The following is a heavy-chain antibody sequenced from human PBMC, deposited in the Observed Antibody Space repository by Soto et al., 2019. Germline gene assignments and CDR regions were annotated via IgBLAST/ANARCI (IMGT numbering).Heavy chain of an antibody. CDR3: AKDLLIVGATTNDY. D-gene: IGHD1-26*01. CDR1: GFTFSSYG. J-gene: IGHJ4*02. Sequence: GGSLRLSCAASGFTFSSYGMHWVCQAPGKGLEWVAVISYDGSNKYYADSVKGRFTISRDNSKNTLYLQMNSLRAEDTAVYYCAKDLLIVGATTNDYWGQGTLVTVSS. V-gene: IGHV3-30*18. CDR2: ISYDGSNK.